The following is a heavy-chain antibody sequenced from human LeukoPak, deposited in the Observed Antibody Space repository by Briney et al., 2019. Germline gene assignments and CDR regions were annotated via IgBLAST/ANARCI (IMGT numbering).Heavy chain of an antibody. D-gene: IGHD6-13*01. CDR3: ARELKSSSWYFFDY. V-gene: IGHV3-48*03. Sequence: GGSLRLSCAASGFTFSSYEMNWVRQAPGKGLEWISYISSRVSAIYYADSVKRRFTISRDNAKNSLYLQMNSLSAEDTAVYYCARELKSSSWYFFDYWGQGTLVTVSS. J-gene: IGHJ4*02. CDR2: ISSRVSAI. CDR1: GFTFSSYE.